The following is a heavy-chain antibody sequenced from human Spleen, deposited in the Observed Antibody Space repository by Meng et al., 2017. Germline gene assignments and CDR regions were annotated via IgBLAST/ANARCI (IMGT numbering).Heavy chain of an antibody. J-gene: IGHJ4*02. Sequence: EGELVGAWGGVVPPGCPLRLSCAASGFIFSSYAVNWVRQAPGKGLEWFSAISGTGGTTYYTDAVRGRFTISRDNSKNTLYLQMSSLRSEDTAVYYCARGVAGFDYWGQGTLVTVSS. D-gene: IGHD2-15*01. CDR3: ARGVAGFDY. V-gene: IGHV3-23*04. CDR2: ISGTGGTT. CDR1: GFIFSSYA.